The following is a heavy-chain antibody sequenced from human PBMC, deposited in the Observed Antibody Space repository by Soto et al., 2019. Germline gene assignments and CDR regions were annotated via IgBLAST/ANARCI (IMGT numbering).Heavy chain of an antibody. J-gene: IGHJ5*02. Sequence: QITLKESGPTLVKPTQTLTLTCTFSGFSLSTSGVGVGWIRQPPGKALEWLALIYWDDDKRYSPSLKSRLTITTDTSKNQAVLTMTNMDPVDTATYYCAHRQGSGSYFAWGQGTLVTVSS. CDR2: IYWDDDK. CDR1: GFSLSTSGVG. CDR3: AHRQGSGSYFA. V-gene: IGHV2-5*02. D-gene: IGHD3-10*01.